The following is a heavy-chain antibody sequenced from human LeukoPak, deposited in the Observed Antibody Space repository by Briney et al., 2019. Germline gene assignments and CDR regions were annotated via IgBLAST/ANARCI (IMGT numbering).Heavy chain of an antibody. J-gene: IGHJ4*02. V-gene: IGHV3-48*04. CDR3: ARGYCSGGSCYFFDY. CDR2: ISSSSSTI. Sequence: GGSLRLSCAASGFTFSSYSMNWVRQAPGKGLEWVSYISSSSSTIYYADSVKGRFTISRDNAKNSLCLQMNSLRAEDTAVYYCARGYCSGGSCYFFDYWGQGTLVTVSS. CDR1: GFTFSSYS. D-gene: IGHD2-15*01.